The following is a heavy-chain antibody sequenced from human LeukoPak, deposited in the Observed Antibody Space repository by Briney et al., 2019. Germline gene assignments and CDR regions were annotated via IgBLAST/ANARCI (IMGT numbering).Heavy chain of an antibody. CDR3: ARAEWSYYYYMDV. J-gene: IGHJ6*03. CDR2: IKQDGSEK. Sequence: GGSLRLSCAASGFTFSSYWMSWVRQAPGKGLEWVANIKQDGSEKYYVDSVKGRFTISRDNAKNSLYLQMNSLRAEDTAVYYCARAEWSYYYYMDVWGKGTTVTISS. CDR1: GFTFSSYW. V-gene: IGHV3-7*01. D-gene: IGHD3-3*01.